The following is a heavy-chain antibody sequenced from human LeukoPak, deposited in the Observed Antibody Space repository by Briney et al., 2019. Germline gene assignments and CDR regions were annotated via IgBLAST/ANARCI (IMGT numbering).Heavy chain of an antibody. V-gene: IGHV4-59*08. D-gene: IGHD3-9*01. CDR1: GGSISSYY. CDR2: IYYSGNT. J-gene: IGHJ4*02. Sequence: PSETLSLTCTVSGGSISSYYWSWIRQPPGKGLEWIGYIYYSGNTKYNPPLKNRVTISVDTSKNQFSLKLSSVTAADTAVYYCAKWDDILTIDYWGQGTLVTVSS. CDR3: AKWDDILTIDY.